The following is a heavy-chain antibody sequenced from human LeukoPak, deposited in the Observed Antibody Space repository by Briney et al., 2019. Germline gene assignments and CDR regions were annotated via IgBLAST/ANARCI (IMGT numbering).Heavy chain of an antibody. CDR3: AREAPRAYDNFDN. CDR2: INYDGSST. D-gene: IGHD5-12*01. J-gene: IGHJ4*02. CDR1: GFTLRSHW. Sequence: GGSLRLSCAASGFTLRSHWMHWVRQAPGKGLVWVSRINYDGSSTTYADSVKGRFAISRDNAKNTLFLQMNSLRVEDTAMYYCAREAPRAYDNFDNWGQGALVTVSP. V-gene: IGHV3-74*01.